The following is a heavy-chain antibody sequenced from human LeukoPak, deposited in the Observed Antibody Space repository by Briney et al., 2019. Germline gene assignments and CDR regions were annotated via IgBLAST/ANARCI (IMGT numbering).Heavy chain of an antibody. CDR1: GGSVSSGSYY. CDR2: IYYSGST. V-gene: IGHV4-61*01. D-gene: IGHD3-9*01. Sequence: PSETLSLTCTVSGGSVSSGSYYWSWIRQPPGKGLEWIGYIYYSGSTNYNPSLKSRVTISVDTSKNQFSLKLSSVTAADTAVYYCARTYYDILTGYYIDYYYYGMDVWGQGTTVTVSS. CDR3: ARTYYDILTGYYIDYYYYGMDV. J-gene: IGHJ6*02.